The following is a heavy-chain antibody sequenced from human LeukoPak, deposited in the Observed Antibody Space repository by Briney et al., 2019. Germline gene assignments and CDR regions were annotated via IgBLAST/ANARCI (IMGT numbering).Heavy chain of an antibody. V-gene: IGHV3-66*02. D-gene: IGHD6-25*01. Sequence: GGSLRLSCAASGFSVCSNYRRWCPQAPGQGLEWVSVIYSGGSTYYADFVKDRFTFSRDNSKNTLYLQMNSLRAEDTAVYYCARDQVAAGYYYYYMDVWGKGTTVTVSS. CDR1: GFSVCSNY. J-gene: IGHJ6*03. CDR3: ARDQVAAGYYYYYMDV. CDR2: IYSGGST.